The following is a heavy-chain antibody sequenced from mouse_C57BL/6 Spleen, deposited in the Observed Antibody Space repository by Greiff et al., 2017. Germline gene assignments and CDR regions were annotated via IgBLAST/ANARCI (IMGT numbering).Heavy chain of an antibody. CDR3: ARRGSSGHFDY. J-gene: IGHJ2*01. D-gene: IGHD1-1*01. Sequence: EVKLQESGGGLVQPGGSLKLSCAASGFTFSDYYMYWVRQTPEKRLEWVAYISNGGGSTYYPDTVKGRFTISRDNAKNTLYLQMSRLKSEDTAMYYCARRGSSGHFDYWGQGTTLAVSS. CDR1: GFTFSDYY. CDR2: ISNGGGST. V-gene: IGHV5-12*01.